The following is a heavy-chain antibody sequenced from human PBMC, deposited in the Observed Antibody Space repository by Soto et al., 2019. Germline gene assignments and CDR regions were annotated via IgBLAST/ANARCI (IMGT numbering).Heavy chain of an antibody. CDR2: IKQDGSEK. J-gene: IGHJ4*02. CDR1: GFTFSSYW. CDR3: ARGPTYYDFWSGYYSH. Sequence: PGGSLRLCCAASGFTFSSYWMSWVRQAPGKGLEWVANIKQDGSEKYYVDSVKGRFTISRDNAKNSLYLQMNSLRAEDTAVYYCARGPTYYDFWSGYYSHWGQGTLVTVSS. D-gene: IGHD3-3*01. V-gene: IGHV3-7*01.